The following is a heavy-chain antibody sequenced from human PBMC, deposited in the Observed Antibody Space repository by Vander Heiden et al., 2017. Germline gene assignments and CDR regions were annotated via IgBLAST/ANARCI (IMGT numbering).Heavy chain of an antibody. J-gene: IGHJ5*02. CDR1: GGTFSSYA. D-gene: IGHD2-15*01. Sequence: QVQLVQSGAEVKKPGSSVKVSCKASGGTFSSYAISWVRQAPGQGLEWMGGISPIFGTANYAQKFQGRVTITADESTSTAYMELSSLRSEDTAVYYCARDLSGGCSGGSCYSGYNWFDPWGQGTLVTVSS. CDR2: ISPIFGTA. V-gene: IGHV1-69*01. CDR3: ARDLSGGCSGGSCYSGYNWFDP.